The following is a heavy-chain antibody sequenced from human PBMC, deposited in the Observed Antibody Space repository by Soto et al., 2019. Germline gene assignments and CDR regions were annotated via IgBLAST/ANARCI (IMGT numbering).Heavy chain of an antibody. Sequence: QVQLQESGQGLMKPSQTLSLTCTVSSASIGRGGYYWTWIRQHPGKALEWMGHIHFSGETNYNPSLMGRLTMSIDTSTNQFSLNLAAVTAADTAMYYCARDQGGDLDYWGQGTLVTVSS. CDR1: SASIGRGGYY. CDR2: IHFSGET. V-gene: IGHV4-31*03. D-gene: IGHD2-21*01. J-gene: IGHJ4*02. CDR3: ARDQGGDLDY.